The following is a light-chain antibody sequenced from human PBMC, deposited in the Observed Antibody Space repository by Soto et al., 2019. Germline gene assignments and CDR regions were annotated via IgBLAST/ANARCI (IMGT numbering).Light chain of an antibody. V-gene: IGLV4-69*01. CDR3: QTWGTGIQV. CDR1: GGHSSYA. J-gene: IGLJ2*01. CDR2: LNSDGSH. Sequence: QLVLTQSPSASASLGASVKVTCTLSGGHSSYAIAWHQQQPEKGPRYLMKLNSDGSHSKGDGIPDRFSGSSSGAERYLTISSLQSEDEADYYCQTWGTGIQVFGGGTKLTVL.